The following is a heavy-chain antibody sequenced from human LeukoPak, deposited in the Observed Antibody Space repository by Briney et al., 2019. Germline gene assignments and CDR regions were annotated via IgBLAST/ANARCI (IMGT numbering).Heavy chain of an antibody. CDR3: ARGKTPYYDILTGYYNFDY. D-gene: IGHD3-9*01. CDR1: GFTFSSYS. V-gene: IGHV3-48*01. Sequence: GGSLRLSCAASGFTFSSYSMNWVRQAPGKGLEWVSYISSSSSTIYYADSVKGRFTISRDNSKNTLYLQMNSLRSEDTAVYYCARGKTPYYDILTGYYNFDYWGQGTLVTVSS. CDR2: ISSSSSTI. J-gene: IGHJ4*02.